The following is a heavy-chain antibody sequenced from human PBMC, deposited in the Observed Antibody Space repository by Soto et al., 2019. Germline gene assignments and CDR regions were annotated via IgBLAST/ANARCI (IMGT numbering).Heavy chain of an antibody. CDR1: GGSISSGGYY. CDR3: ARVVWDCSGGSCYSGWFDY. CDR2: IYYSGST. J-gene: IGHJ5*01. V-gene: IGHV4-31*03. D-gene: IGHD2-15*01. Sequence: PSETLSLTCTVSGGSISSGGYYWSWIRQHPGKGLEWIGYIYYSGSTYYNPSLKSRVTISVDTSKNQFSLKLSSVTAADTAVYYCARVVWDCSGGSCYSGWFDYWGQGTLVTVSS.